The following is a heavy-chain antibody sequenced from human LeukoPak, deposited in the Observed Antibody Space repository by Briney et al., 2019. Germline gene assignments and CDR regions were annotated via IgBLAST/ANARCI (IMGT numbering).Heavy chain of an antibody. J-gene: IGHJ4*02. V-gene: IGHV3-21*01. D-gene: IGHD6-13*01. CDR2: ISSSSSYI. CDR3: ASYPIAAARDNDY. CDR1: GFTFSSYA. Sequence: GGSLRLSCAASGFTFSSYAMSWVRQAPGKGLEWVSSISSSSSYIYYADSVKGRFTISRDSAKNSLYLQMNSLRAEDTAVYYCASYPIAAARDNDYWGQGTLVTVSS.